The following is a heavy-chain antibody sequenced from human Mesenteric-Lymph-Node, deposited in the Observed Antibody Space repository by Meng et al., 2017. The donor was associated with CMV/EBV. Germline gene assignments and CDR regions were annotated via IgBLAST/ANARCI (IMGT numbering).Heavy chain of an antibody. Sequence: GESLKISCGASGFTFSTYWMTWVRQAPGKGLEWVANINRDGSEEYYVGSVRGRYIISRDNAQNSVYLQMNSLRAEDTAVYYCAKDRVWGWGGYFDYWGQGTLVTVSS. CDR2: INRDGSEE. J-gene: IGHJ4*02. V-gene: IGHV3-7*03. D-gene: IGHD7-27*01. CDR3: AKDRVWGWGGYFDY. CDR1: GFTFSTYW.